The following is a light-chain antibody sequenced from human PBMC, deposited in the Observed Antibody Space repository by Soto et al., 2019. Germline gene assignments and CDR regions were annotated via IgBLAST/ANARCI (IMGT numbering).Light chain of an antibody. Sequence: VMTQSPATLSVSPGERATLSCRASQSVSSNLAWYQQKPGQAPRLLIYGASTRAAGIPARFSGSGSGTEFTLTISSLQSEDFAVYYCQQYNNWPRAFGGGTKVEIK. CDR2: GAS. CDR3: QQYNNWPRA. CDR1: QSVSSN. V-gene: IGKV3-15*01. J-gene: IGKJ4*01.